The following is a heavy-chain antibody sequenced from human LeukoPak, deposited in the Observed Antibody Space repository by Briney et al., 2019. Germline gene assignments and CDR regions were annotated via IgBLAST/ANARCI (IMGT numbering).Heavy chain of an antibody. Sequence: GGSLRLSCAASGFTFSGFSMSWVRQSPTKGLGWVANIKQDGSERYYVDSVKGRFTISRDNAKNSLYLQMNSLRAEDTAVYYCARRREMARRSLDYWGQGTLVIVSS. CDR2: IKQDGSER. D-gene: IGHD5-24*01. V-gene: IGHV3-7*03. J-gene: IGHJ4*02. CDR1: GFTFSGFS. CDR3: ARRREMARRSLDY.